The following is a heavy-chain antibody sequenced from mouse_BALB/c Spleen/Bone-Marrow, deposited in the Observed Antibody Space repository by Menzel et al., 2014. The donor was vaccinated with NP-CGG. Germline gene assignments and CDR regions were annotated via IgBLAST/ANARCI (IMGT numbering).Heavy chain of an antibody. CDR3: TREGDSPFAY. Sequence: VQLQESGAELVKPGASVKLSCKASGYTFTSYYMHWVKQRPGQGLEWIGEINPSNGGTNFNEKFKSKATLTVDKSSSTAYMQLSSLTSEDSAVYYCTREGDSPFAYWGQGTLVTVSA. CDR1: GYTFTSYY. V-gene: IGHV1S81*02. D-gene: IGHD2-13*01. J-gene: IGHJ3*01. CDR2: INPSNGGT.